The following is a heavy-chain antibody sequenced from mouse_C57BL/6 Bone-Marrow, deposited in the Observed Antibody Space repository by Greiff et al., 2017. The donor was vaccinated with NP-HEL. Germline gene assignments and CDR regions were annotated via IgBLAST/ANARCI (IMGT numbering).Heavy chain of an antibody. J-gene: IGHJ4*01. CDR3: AICLGYAMDY. V-gene: IGHV1-74*01. Sequence: QVQLQQPGAELVKPGASVKVSCKASGYTFTSYWMPWVKQTPGQGLEWIGRLHPSDSDTNYNQKFKGKATLTVYKSSSTAYMQLSSLTSEDSAVYYCAICLGYAMDYWGQGTSVTVSS. CDR1: GYTFTSYW. CDR2: LHPSDSDT.